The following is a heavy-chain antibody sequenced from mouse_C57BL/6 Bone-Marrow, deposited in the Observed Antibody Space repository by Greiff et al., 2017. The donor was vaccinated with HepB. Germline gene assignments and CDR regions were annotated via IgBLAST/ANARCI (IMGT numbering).Heavy chain of an antibody. D-gene: IGHD1-1*01. V-gene: IGHV7-1*01. CDR2: SRNKANDYTT. J-gene: IGHJ1*03. Sequence: EVQGVESGGGLVQSGRSLRLSCATSGFTFSDFYMEWVRQAPGKGLEWIAASRNKANDYTTEYSASVKGRFIVSRDTSQSILYLQMNALRAEDTAIYYCARDASITTVVGDWYFDVWGTGTTVTVSS. CDR1: GFTFSDFY. CDR3: ARDASITTVVGDWYFDV.